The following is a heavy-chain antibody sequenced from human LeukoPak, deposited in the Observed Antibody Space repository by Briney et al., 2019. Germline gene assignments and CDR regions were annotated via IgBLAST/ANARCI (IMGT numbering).Heavy chain of an antibody. CDR2: INPNSGGT. CDR1: GYTFTGYY. Sequence: ASVKVFCKASGYTFTGYYIHWVRQAPGQGLEWMGWINPNSGGTNYAQKFQGRVTMTRDTSISTAYMELSRLRSDDTAVYYCARDRQRFSSSSFDYWGQGTLVTVSS. D-gene: IGHD6-6*01. V-gene: IGHV1-2*02. J-gene: IGHJ4*02. CDR3: ARDRQRFSSSSFDY.